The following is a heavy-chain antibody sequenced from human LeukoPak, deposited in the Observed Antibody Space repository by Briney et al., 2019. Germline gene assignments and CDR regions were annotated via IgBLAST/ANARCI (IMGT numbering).Heavy chain of an antibody. CDR3: AKDYGSGSYSYNWFDP. Sequence: GGSLRLSCAASGFTFSSYSMNWVRHAPGKGLEWVSGISWNSGSIGYADSVKGRFTISRDNAKNSLYLQMNSLRAEDTALYYCAKDYGSGSYSYNWFDPWGQGTLVTVSS. J-gene: IGHJ5*02. D-gene: IGHD3-10*01. V-gene: IGHV3-9*01. CDR1: GFTFSSYS. CDR2: ISWNSGSI.